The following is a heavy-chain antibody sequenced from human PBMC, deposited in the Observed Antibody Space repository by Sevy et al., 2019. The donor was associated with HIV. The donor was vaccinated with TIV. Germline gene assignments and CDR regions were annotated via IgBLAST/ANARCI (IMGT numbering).Heavy chain of an antibody. D-gene: IGHD3-9*01. Sequence: SETLSLTCTVSGYSISSGYYWGWIRQPPGKGLEWIGSIYHSGSTYYNPSLKSRVTISVDTSKNQFSLKLSSVTAADTAVYYCARDPYYDILTGYYMSGGFDYCGQGTLVTVSS. CDR3: ARDPYYDILTGYYMSGGFDY. V-gene: IGHV4-38-2*02. J-gene: IGHJ4*02. CDR2: IYHSGST. CDR1: GYSISSGYY.